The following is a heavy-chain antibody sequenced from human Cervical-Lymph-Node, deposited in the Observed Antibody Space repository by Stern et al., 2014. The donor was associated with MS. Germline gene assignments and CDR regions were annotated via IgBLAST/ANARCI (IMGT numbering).Heavy chain of an antibody. J-gene: IGHJ4*02. CDR2: VVTVLGPP. D-gene: IGHD2/OR15-2a*01. V-gene: IGHV1-69*01. CDR1: GGTYSNFA. Sequence: VQLVQSRAAVKKPGSSVKVTCKASGGTYSNFAFSWVRKAPGHGPEWMGGVVTVLGPPKIAQKFQGRISIKADDGTSTAYMELRSLRSDDTAVYYCARSEVIGLTGPKFDYWDQGTLVTVSS. CDR3: ARSEVIGLTGPKFDY.